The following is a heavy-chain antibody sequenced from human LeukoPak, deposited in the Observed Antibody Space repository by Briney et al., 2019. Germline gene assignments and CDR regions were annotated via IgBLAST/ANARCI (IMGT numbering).Heavy chain of an antibody. CDR1: GGSISSGSYY. CDR2: IYTSGST. D-gene: IGHD3-22*01. V-gene: IGHV4-61*02. J-gene: IGHJ5*02. Sequence: KSSETLSLTCTVSGGSISSGSYYWSWIRQPAGKGLEWIVRIYTSGSTNYNPSLKSRVTISVDTSKNQFSLKLSSVTAADTAVYYCARDLDDYYDSSEHWFDPWGQGTLVTVSS. CDR3: ARDLDDYYDSSEHWFDP.